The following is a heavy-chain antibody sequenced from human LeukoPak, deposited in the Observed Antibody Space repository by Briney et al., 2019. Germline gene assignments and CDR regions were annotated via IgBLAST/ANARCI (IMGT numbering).Heavy chain of an antibody. CDR3: AREGGSGPYSGIFDY. V-gene: IGHV3-33*08. D-gene: IGHD1-26*01. J-gene: IGHJ4*02. Sequence: PGGSLRLSCGASGFTFSKYGMHWVRQAPGKGLEWVAIIWSDGSHEKYADSVKGRFTISRDNTNSTLYLQMSSLRGEDTAVYYCAREGGSGPYSGIFDYWGQGPLVTVSS. CDR1: GFTFSKYG. CDR2: IWSDGSHE.